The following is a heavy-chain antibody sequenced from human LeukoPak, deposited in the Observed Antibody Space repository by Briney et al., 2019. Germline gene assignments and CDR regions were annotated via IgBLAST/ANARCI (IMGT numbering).Heavy chain of an antibody. CDR1: GFTFSNYW. J-gene: IGHJ4*02. V-gene: IGHV3-7*01. CDR2: INQDGSEE. D-gene: IGHD2-15*01. Sequence: PGGSLRLSCAASGFTFSNYWMSCVRQAPGKGLEWVAHINQDGSEEHYMDSVKARFIISRDNAKNSLSLQMNSLRAEDTAVYYCARDNLDFKYCSGGSCYFDYWGQGTLVTVSS. CDR3: ARDNLDFKYCSGGSCYFDY.